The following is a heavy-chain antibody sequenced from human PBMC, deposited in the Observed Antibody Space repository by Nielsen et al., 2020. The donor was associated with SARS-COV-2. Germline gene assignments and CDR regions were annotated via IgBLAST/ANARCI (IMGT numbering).Heavy chain of an antibody. D-gene: IGHD1-26*01. CDR1: GFTFSSYE. CDR2: ISSSGSTI. J-gene: IGHJ4*02. CDR3: ANLGLGAAFDY. Sequence: GESLKISCAASGFTFSSYEMNWVRQAPGKGLEWVSYISSSGSTIYYADSVKGRFTISRDNSKNTLYLQMNSLRAEDTAVYYCANLGLGAAFDYWGQGTLVTVSS. V-gene: IGHV3-48*03.